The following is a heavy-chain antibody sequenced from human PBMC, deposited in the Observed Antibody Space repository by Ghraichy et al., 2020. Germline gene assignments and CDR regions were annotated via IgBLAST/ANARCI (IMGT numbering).Heavy chain of an antibody. CDR3: ARLGGYSYGIGYYYGMDV. Sequence: ASVKVSCKASGYTFTSYDINWVRQATGQGLEWMGWMNPNSGNTGYAQKFQGRVTMTRNTSISTAYMELSSLRSEDTAVYYCARLGGYSYGIGYYYGMDVWGQGTTVTVSS. V-gene: IGHV1-8*01. J-gene: IGHJ6*02. D-gene: IGHD5-18*01. CDR2: MNPNSGNT. CDR1: GYTFTSYD.